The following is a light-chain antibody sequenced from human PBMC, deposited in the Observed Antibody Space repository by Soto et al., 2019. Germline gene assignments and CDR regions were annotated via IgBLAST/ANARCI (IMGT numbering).Light chain of an antibody. V-gene: IGLV1-51*01. CDR2: DNN. CDR1: SSNIGNNY. Sequence: QSVLTQPPSVSAASGQKVTISCSGSSSNIGNNYVSWYQHLPGTAPKLLIYDNNKRPSGIPDRFSGSKSGTSATLGITGLQTGDEADYYCGTWDSSLSAVVFGGGTQLTVL. CDR3: GTWDSSLSAVV. J-gene: IGLJ2*01.